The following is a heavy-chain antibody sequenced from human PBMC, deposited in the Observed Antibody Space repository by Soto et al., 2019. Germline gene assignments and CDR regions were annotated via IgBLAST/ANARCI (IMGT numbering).Heavy chain of an antibody. CDR2: IYYSGST. Sequence: QLQLQESGPGLVKPSETLSLTCTVSGGSISSSSYYWGWIRQPPGKGLEWIGSIYYSGSTYYNPSLKSRVTISVDTSKNQFSLKLSSVTAADTAVYYCARHCRDGYNYSDYWGQGTLVTVSS. V-gene: IGHV4-39*01. D-gene: IGHD5-12*01. J-gene: IGHJ4*02. CDR1: GGSISSSSYY. CDR3: ARHCRDGYNYSDY.